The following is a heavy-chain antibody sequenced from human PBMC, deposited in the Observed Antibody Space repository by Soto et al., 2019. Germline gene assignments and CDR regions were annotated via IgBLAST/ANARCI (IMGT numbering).Heavy chain of an antibody. V-gene: IGHV3-23*01. J-gene: IGHJ4*02. CDR1: GFTFSSYA. CDR3: AKGSATSRPYYFDY. CDR2: ITGDGGDT. Sequence: GGSLRLSCVASGFTFSSYAMSWVRQAPGKGLEWVSAITGDGGDTFHADSVRGRLTISRDNSRNTLYLQMDSLRAEDTALYYCAKGSATSRPYYFDYWGQGSLVTVSS.